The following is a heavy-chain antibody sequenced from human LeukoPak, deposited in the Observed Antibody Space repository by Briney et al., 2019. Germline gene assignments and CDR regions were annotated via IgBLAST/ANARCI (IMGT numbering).Heavy chain of an antibody. CDR1: GFTFSSYA. Sequence: GGSLRLSCAASGFTFSSYAMTWVRQTPGQGLEWVSSINDGSEITYYADSVKGRFTISRDSPKNTLYLQMNNLRAEDTAVYFCAKRGVVIRGLLVIGYHQEAYHYDFWGQGVLVTVSS. V-gene: IGHV3-23*01. J-gene: IGHJ4*02. CDR3: AKRGVVIRGLLVIGYHQEAYHYDF. CDR2: INDGSEIT. D-gene: IGHD3-10*01.